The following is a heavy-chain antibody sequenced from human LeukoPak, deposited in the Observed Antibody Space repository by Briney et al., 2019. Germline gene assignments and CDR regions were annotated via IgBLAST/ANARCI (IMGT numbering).Heavy chain of an antibody. CDR2: ISYDGSNK. CDR1: GFTFSSYV. D-gene: IGHD1-14*01. J-gene: IGHJ6*02. Sequence: PGGSLRLSCAASGFTFSSYVMHWVRQDPGKGLEWVAVISYDGSNKYYADSVKGRFTISRDNSKNTLYLQMNSLRDEDTAVYYCAKADRVFYYYGMDVWGQGTTVTVSS. V-gene: IGHV3-30*18. CDR3: AKADRVFYYYGMDV.